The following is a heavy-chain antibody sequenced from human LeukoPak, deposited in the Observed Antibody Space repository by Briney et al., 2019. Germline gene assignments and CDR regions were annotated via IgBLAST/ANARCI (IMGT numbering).Heavy chain of an antibody. CDR3: ARRNTAVATSNFDY. J-gene: IGHJ4*02. V-gene: IGHV1-2*02. CDR2: INPNSGGT. D-gene: IGHD5-18*01. CDR1: GYTFTGYY. Sequence: ASVKVSCKASGYTFTGYYMHWVRQAPGQGLEWMGWINPNSGGTNYAQKFQGRVTMTRDTSISTAYMELSRLRSDDTAVYYCARRNTAVATSNFDYWGQGTLITVSS.